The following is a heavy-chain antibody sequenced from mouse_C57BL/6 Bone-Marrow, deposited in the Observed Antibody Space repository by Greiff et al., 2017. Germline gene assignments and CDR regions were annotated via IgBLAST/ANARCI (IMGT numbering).Heavy chain of an antibody. CDR3: TVYDGYYEAY. V-gene: IGHV14-4*01. CDR1: GFNIKDDY. Sequence: EVQLQQSGAELVRPGASVKLSCTASGFNIKDDYMHWVKQRPEQGLEWIGWIDPENGDTEYASKFQGKATITADTSSNTAYLQLSSLTSGDTAVYYCTVYDGYYEAYWGQGTLVTVSA. CDR2: IDPENGDT. J-gene: IGHJ3*01. D-gene: IGHD2-3*01.